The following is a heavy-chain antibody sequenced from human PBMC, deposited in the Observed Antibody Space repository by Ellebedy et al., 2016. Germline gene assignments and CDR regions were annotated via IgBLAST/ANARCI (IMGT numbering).Heavy chain of an antibody. CDR2: IIPILGIA. J-gene: IGHJ4*02. CDR3: ARDHWVGATASTSASDY. D-gene: IGHD1-26*01. CDR1: GGTFSSYA. V-gene: IGHV1-69*04. Sequence: ASVKVSCKASGGTFSSYAISWVRQAPGQGLEWMGRIIPILGIANYAQKLQGRVTMTTDTSTSTAYMELRSLRSDDTAVYYCARDHWVGATASTSASDYWGQGTLVTVSS.